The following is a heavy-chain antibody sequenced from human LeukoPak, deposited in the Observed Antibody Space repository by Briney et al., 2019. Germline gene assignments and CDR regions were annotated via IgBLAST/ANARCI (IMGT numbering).Heavy chain of an antibody. CDR1: GGTFSSYA. CDR3: ARAYGSGSSIRTLGY. CDR2: IIPIFGTA. J-gene: IGHJ4*02. D-gene: IGHD3-10*01. V-gene: IGHV1-69*13. Sequence: ASVKVSCKASGGTFSSYAISWVRQAPGQGLEWMGGIIPIFGTANYAQKFQGRATITADESTSTAYMELSSLRSEDTAVYYCARAYGSGSSIRTLGYWGQGTLVTVSS.